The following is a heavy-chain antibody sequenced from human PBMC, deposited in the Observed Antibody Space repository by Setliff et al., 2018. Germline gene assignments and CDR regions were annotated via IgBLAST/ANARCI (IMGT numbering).Heavy chain of an antibody. D-gene: IGHD5-12*01. J-gene: IGHJ4*02. CDR3: ARGGTFRYFDY. CDR1: GDSISRAKYY. CDR2: IYTDGST. Sequence: SETLSLTCTVSGDSISRAKYYWSWIRQSAGKGLECLGRIYTDGSTKYNPSLNSRVTLLIDMAKNQISLKLRSVTAADTAVYYCARGGTFRYFDYWGQGTPVTVSS. V-gene: IGHV4-61*02.